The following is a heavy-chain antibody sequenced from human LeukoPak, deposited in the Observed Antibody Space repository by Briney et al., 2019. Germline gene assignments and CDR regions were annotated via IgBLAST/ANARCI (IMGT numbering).Heavy chain of an antibody. V-gene: IGHV4/OR15-8*01. D-gene: IGHD3-22*01. J-gene: IGHJ5*02. CDR1: GGSIDSTNW. Sequence: KASETLSLTCDVSGGSIDSTNWWNWVRQPPGKGLEWIGEIHHDGRINYNPSLKSRVTLSVDKSKNQFSLKLSSVTAADTAVYYCARDPHSSGYYYGGWFDPWGQGTLVTVSS. CDR3: ARDPHSSGYYYGGWFDP. CDR2: IHHDGRI.